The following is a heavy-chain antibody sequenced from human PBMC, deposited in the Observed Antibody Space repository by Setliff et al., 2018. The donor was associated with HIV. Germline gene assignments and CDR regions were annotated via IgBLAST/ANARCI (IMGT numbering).Heavy chain of an antibody. CDR1: GGSISSGSYY. J-gene: IGHJ4*02. CDR3: ARDRRVAMADGTDF. D-gene: IGHD6-19*01. Sequence: PSETLSLTCTVSGGSISSGSYYWSWIRQPAGKGLEWIGRIFSSGSTSYNPSLKSRVTMSVDTSKNQFSLRLSSVTAADTAVYYCARDRRVAMADGTDFWGQGTLVTVSS. V-gene: IGHV4-61*02. CDR2: IFSSGST.